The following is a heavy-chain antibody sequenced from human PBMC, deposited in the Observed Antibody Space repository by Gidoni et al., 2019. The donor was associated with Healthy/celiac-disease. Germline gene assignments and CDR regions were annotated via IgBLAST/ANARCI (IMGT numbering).Heavy chain of an antibody. D-gene: IGHD4-17*01. V-gene: IGHV3-21*01. CDR1: GFPFSSYS. CDR2: MSSSSSYI. Sequence: EVQLVESGGGLVKPGGSLRLSCAASGFPFSSYSMNWVRQAPGKGLEWVSAMSSSSSYIYYADSVKGRFTISRDNAKNSLYLQMNSLRAEDTAVYYCARDRDYGGNPFDYWGQGTLVTVSS. J-gene: IGHJ4*02. CDR3: ARDRDYGGNPFDY.